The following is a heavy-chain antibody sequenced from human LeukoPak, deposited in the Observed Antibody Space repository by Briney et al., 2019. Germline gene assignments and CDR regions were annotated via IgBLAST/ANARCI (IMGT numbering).Heavy chain of an antibody. CDR1: GFTFSSYA. CDR3: ARLFSG. D-gene: IGHD6-19*01. Sequence: GGSLRLSCAASGFTFSSYAMHWVRQAPGKGLEWVAVISYDGSNKYYADSVKGRFTISRDNSKNTLYLQMNSLRAEDTAVYYRARLFSGWGQGTLVTVSS. V-gene: IGHV3-30-3*01. CDR2: ISYDGSNK. J-gene: IGHJ4*02.